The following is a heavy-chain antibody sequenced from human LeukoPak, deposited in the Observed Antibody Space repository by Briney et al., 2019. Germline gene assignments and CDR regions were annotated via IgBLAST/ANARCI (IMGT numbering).Heavy chain of an antibody. CDR1: SGSFSGYY. D-gene: IGHD6-6*01. CDR3: ARGRALVD. Sequence: SETLSLTCSFYSGSFSGYYWNWIRQSPGKGLDWIGEINNSGDTNYNPSLKSRVSISLDTSKNQFSLKMTSATAGDTAIYYCARGRALVDWGQGTLVTVSS. J-gene: IGHJ4*02. CDR2: INNSGDT. V-gene: IGHV4-34*01.